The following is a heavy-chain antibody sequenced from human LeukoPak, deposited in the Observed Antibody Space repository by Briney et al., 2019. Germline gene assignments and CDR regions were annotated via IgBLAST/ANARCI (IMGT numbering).Heavy chain of an antibody. D-gene: IGHD6-13*01. V-gene: IGHV4-39*07. J-gene: IGHJ6*03. CDR2: IYYSGST. CDR3: ARTAAAGPPILHYYYYYYTDV. Sequence: PSETLSLTCTVSGGSISSSSYYWGWIRQPPGKGLEWISSIYYSGSTYYNPSLKSRVTISIDTSKNQFSLKLSSVTAADTAVYYCARTAAAGPPILHYYYYYYTDVWGKGTTVTISS. CDR1: GGSISSSSYY.